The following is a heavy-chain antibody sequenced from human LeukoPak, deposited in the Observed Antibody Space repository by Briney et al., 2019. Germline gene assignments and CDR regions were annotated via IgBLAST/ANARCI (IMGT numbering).Heavy chain of an antibody. CDR2: ISSNGGST. CDR1: GFTFSSYA. V-gene: IGHV3-64*01. CDR3: ARAPGGSYYFDY. J-gene: IGHJ4*02. D-gene: IGHD1-26*01. Sequence: GGSLRLSCAASGFTFSSYAMHWVRQAPGKGLEYVSAISSNGGSTYYANSVKGRFTISRDNSKNTLYLQMGSLRAEDMAVYYCARAPGGSYYFDYWGQGTLVTVSS.